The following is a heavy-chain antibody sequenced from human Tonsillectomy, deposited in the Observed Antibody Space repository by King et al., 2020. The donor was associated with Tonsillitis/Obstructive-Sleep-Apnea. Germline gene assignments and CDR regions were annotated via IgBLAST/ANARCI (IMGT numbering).Heavy chain of an antibody. V-gene: IGHV4-59*01. J-gene: IGHJ3*02. CDR2: IYYSGST. D-gene: IGHD7-27*01. CDR3: ARDELGITRAFDI. Sequence: VPLQESGPGLVKPSETLSLTCTVSGGSISSYYWSWIRPPPGKGLEWIGYIYYSGSTNYNPSLKSRVTISVDTSKNQFSLKLSSVTAADTAVYYCARDELGITRAFDIWGQGTMVTVSS. CDR1: GGSISSYY.